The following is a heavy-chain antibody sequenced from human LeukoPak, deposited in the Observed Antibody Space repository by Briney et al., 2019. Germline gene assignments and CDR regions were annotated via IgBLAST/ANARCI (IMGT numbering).Heavy chain of an antibody. CDR3: ARGPTTVTRAFDY. CDR2: IYTSGST. CDR1: GGSISVYY. V-gene: IGHV4-4*07. D-gene: IGHD4-17*01. Sequence: SETLSLTCTVSGGSISVYYWSWIRQPAGKGLEWIGRIYTSGSTNYNPSLKSRVTMSVDTSENQFSLKLSSVTAADTAVYYCARGPTTVTRAFDYWGQGTLVTVSS. J-gene: IGHJ4*02.